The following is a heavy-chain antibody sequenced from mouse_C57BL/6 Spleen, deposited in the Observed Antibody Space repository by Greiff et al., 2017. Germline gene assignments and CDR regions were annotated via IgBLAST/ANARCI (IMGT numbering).Heavy chain of an antibody. CDR3: ARRARDIYYAMDY. CDR1: GFTFSDDW. Sequence: EVKLVASGGGLVQPGGSMKLSCAASGFTFSDDWMDWVRQSPEKGLEWVAEIRNKANTHATSYAESVKGRFTISSAESKSSVYLHMNSLGAEDTCIDYCARRARDIYYAMDYWGQGTSGTVAS. CDR2: IRNKANTHAT. V-gene: IGHV6-6*01. D-gene: IGHD3-1*01. J-gene: IGHJ4*01.